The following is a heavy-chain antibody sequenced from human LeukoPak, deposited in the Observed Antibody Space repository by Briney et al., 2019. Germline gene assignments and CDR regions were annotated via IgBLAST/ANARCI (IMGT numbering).Heavy chain of an antibody. Sequence: ASVKVSCKVSGYTLTELSMHWVRQAPGKGLEWMGGFDPEDGETIYAQKFQGRVTMTEDTSTDTAYMELSSLRCEDTAVYYCATAGGRSSSWLFDYWGQGTLVTVSS. J-gene: IGHJ4*02. D-gene: IGHD6-13*01. V-gene: IGHV1-24*01. CDR1: GYTLTELS. CDR3: ATAGGRSSSWLFDY. CDR2: FDPEDGET.